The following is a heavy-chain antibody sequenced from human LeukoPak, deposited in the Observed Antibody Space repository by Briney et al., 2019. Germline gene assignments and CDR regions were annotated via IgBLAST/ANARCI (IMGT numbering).Heavy chain of an antibody. J-gene: IGHJ4*02. D-gene: IGHD2-15*01. CDR2: ISHDGNNK. V-gene: IGHV3-30*18. Sequence: PGGSLRLSCAASGFTFSKYGMHWVRQAPGKGLEWVAVISHDGNNKYYADSVKGRFTISRDNSKNTLYVQMNSLRVEDTAVYYCAKDWRDCSGGSCYHLDDWGQGTLVIVSS. CDR1: GFTFSKYG. CDR3: AKDWRDCSGGSCYHLDD.